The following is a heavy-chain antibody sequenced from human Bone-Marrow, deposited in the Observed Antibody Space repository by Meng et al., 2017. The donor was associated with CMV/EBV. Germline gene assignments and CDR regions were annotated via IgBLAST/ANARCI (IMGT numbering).Heavy chain of an antibody. CDR3: ARRDSPAPEDAFDI. CDR2: IYSGGST. Sequence: GESLKISCAASGFTVSSNYMSWVRQAPGKGLEWVSVIYSGGSTYYADSVKGRFTISRDNSKSTLYLQMNSLRAEDTAVYYCARRDSPAPEDAFDIWGQGIMVTVSS. D-gene: IGHD1-14*01. CDR1: GFTVSSNY. J-gene: IGHJ3*02. V-gene: IGHV3-66*02.